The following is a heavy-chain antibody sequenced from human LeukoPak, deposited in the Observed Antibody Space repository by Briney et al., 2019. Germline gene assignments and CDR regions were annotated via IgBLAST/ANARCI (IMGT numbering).Heavy chain of an antibody. CDR2: ISGSGGST. V-gene: IGHV3-23*01. D-gene: IGHD3-10*01. Sequence: GGSLRLSCGASGFTFSRYAMSWVRQAPGKGLEWVSAISGSGGSTYYADSVKGRFSISRDNSKNTMYLQMNSLRAEDTAVYYCAKALGEYYFDYWGQGTLVTVSS. J-gene: IGHJ4*02. CDR1: GFTFSRYA. CDR3: AKALGEYYFDY.